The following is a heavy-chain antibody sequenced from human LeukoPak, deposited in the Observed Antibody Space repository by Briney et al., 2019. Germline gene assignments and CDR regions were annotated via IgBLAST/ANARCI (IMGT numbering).Heavy chain of an antibody. CDR1: GFIESSNY. CDR2: IYTGGST. D-gene: IGHD1-1*01. J-gene: IGHJ3*01. V-gene: IGHV3-53*01. Sequence: PGGSLRLPCAASGFIESSNYMRCVRDATGKAVEWGSVIYTGGSTYNTDSVKGRFTISRDNSKNTLYLQMNSLRAEDTAVYYCATGWNDGFDFWGHGAM. CDR3: ATGWNDGFDF.